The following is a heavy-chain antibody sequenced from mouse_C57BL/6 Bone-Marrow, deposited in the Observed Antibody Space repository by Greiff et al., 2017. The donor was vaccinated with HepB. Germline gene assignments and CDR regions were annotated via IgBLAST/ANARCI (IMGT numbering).Heavy chain of an antibody. CDR1: GFTFTDYY. V-gene: IGHV1-36*01. D-gene: IGHD2-4*01. CDR3: AGYDYLYYYAMDY. CDR2: VYPYNGGT. Sequence: VQLQQSGPVLVKPGPSVKISCKASGFTFTDYYMHWVKQSHGKSLEWIGLVYPYNGGTSYNQKFKGKATLTVDTSSSTAYMELNSLTSEDSAVYYWAGYDYLYYYAMDYWGQGTSVTVSS. J-gene: IGHJ4*01.